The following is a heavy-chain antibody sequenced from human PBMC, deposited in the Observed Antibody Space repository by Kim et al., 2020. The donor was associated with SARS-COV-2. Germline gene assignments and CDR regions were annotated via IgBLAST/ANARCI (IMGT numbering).Heavy chain of an antibody. CDR2: ISRSRSDT. CDR3: ARDPLTTTWYYYGMDV. V-gene: IGHV3-21*01. D-gene: IGHD4-4*01. J-gene: IGHJ6*04. Sequence: GGSLRLSCAASGFTFSTYSMNWVRQAPGKGLECVSSISRSRSDTYYADSVKGRFTISRDNAKNSLYLQMNSLRAEDTAVYYCARDPLTTTWYYYGMDVLGAGATGTVSS. CDR1: GFTFSTYS.